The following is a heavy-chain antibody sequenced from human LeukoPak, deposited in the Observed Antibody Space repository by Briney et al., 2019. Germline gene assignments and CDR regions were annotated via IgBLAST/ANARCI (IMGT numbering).Heavy chain of an antibody. Sequence: SETLSLTCTVSGGSISNYYWNWIRQPPGQGLEWIGHIYYSGGTNYSPSLKSRVTISVDTSKNQFSLKLSSVTAADTAVYYCARMVESTVTIAFENWFDPWGQGTLVTVSS. CDR2: IYYSGGT. CDR3: ARMVESTVTIAFENWFDP. CDR1: GGSISNYY. D-gene: IGHD4-11*01. V-gene: IGHV4-59*01. J-gene: IGHJ5*02.